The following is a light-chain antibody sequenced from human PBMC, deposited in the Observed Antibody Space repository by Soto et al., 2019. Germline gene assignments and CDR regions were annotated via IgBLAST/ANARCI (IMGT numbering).Light chain of an antibody. J-gene: IGLJ2*01. V-gene: IGLV2-8*01. CDR1: SSDVGSYNY. Sequence: QSALTQPPSASGSPGQSVTISCTGTSSDVGSYNYVSWYQQHPGKAPKLMISEVSKRPSGVPDRFSGSKSGNTASLTVSGLQAEDEADYYCSSYVGNNNLVFGGGTKVTVL. CDR3: SSYVGNNNLV. CDR2: EVS.